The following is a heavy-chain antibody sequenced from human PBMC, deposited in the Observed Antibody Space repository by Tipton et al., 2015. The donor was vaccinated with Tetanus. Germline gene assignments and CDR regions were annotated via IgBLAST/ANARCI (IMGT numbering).Heavy chain of an antibody. CDR3: ARGTGKYSAGDY. J-gene: IGHJ4*02. Sequence: RSLRLSCVPSGFTFSSYGMHWVRQAPGKGLEWVAVISFGGSSQHYADSVKGRFTISRDNSKDILFLQMDSLRVEDTAVYYCARGTGKYSAGDYWGQGTLVTVSS. V-gene: IGHV3-30*04. D-gene: IGHD4-11*01. CDR1: GFTFSSYG. CDR2: ISFGGSSQ.